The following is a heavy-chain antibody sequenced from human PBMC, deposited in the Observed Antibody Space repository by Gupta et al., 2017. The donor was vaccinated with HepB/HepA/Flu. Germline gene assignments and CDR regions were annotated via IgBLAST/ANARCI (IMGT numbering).Heavy chain of an antibody. CDR3: ARDPGTTSFDY. J-gene: IGHJ4*02. Sequence: QVQLQESGPGLVKPSETLSLTCTVSGASISRYYWNWFQQPPGRALEWLAFISYSGSTNYNPSLKSRVTLSVDTSKNQVSLKVRSVTAADTAVYYCARDPGTTSFDYWGQGTLVTVSS. D-gene: IGHD1-7*01. CDR2: ISYSGST. CDR1: GASISRYY. V-gene: IGHV4-59*01.